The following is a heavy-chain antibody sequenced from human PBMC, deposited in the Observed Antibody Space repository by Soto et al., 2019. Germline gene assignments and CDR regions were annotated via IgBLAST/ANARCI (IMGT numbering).Heavy chain of an antibody. D-gene: IGHD4-4*01. CDR1: GFTFSSYG. Sequence: GGSLRLSCAASGFTFSSYGMHWVRQAPGKGLEWVAVISYDGSNKYYADSVKGRFTISRDNSKNTLYLQMNSLRAEDTAVYYCAKGGRYSTYYYYGMDVWGQGTTVTVS. J-gene: IGHJ6*02. CDR2: ISYDGSNK. V-gene: IGHV3-30*18. CDR3: AKGGRYSTYYYYGMDV.